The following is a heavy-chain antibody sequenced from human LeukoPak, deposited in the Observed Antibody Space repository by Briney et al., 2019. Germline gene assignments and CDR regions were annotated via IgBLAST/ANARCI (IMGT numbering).Heavy chain of an antibody. CDR1: GFTFSSYS. V-gene: IGHV3-21*01. J-gene: IGHJ4*02. CDR3: ARDIYSSSTVDY. CDR2: ISSSSSYI. D-gene: IGHD6-6*01. Sequence: KPGGSLRLSCAASGFTFSSYSMNWVRLAPGKGLEWVSSISSSSSYIYYADSVKGRFTISRDNAKNSLYLQINSLRAEDTAVYYCARDIYSSSTVDYWGQGTLVTVSS.